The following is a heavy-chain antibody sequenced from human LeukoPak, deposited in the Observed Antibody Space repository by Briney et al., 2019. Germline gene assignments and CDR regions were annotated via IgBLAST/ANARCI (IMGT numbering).Heavy chain of an antibody. CDR1: GYSFTSYW. Sequence: GESLRISCKGSGYSFTSYWIGWVRQMPGKGLEWMGIIYPGDSDTRYSPSFQGQVTISADKSINTAYLQWSSLKASDTAIYYCATTYSSDWLHYFDYWGQGALVTVSS. D-gene: IGHD6-13*01. V-gene: IGHV5-51*01. J-gene: IGHJ4*02. CDR2: IYPGDSDT. CDR3: ATTYSSDWLHYFDY.